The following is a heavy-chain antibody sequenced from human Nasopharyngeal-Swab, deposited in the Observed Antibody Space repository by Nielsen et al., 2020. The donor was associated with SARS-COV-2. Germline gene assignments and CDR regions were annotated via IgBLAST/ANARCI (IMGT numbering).Heavy chain of an antibody. CDR1: GFTFSSHW. D-gene: IGHD6-6*01. J-gene: IGHJ4*02. Sequence: GESLKISCAASGFTFSSHWMHWVRQAPGKGLEWVSVIYSGGSSTYYADSVKGRFTISRDNSKNTLYLQMNSLRAEDTAVYYCAKGWVSSSPPSFDYWGQGTLVTVSS. V-gene: IGHV3-23*03. CDR3: AKGWVSSSPPSFDY. CDR2: IYSGGSST.